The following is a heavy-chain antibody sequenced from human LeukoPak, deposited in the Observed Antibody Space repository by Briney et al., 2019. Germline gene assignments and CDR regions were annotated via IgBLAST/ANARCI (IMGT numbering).Heavy chain of an antibody. CDR3: VKDVGPGRPGAGPGS. V-gene: IGHV3-30*02. CDR2: IEHDGSFT. D-gene: IGHD6-13*01. J-gene: IGHJ5*02. CDR1: GFTFSNYG. Sequence: PGGSLRLSCVASGFTFSNYGIHWVRQAPDKGLEWVAFIEHDGSFTHYPESVKGRFSLSRDDSKTAVSLQMNSLRAGDTALYYCVKDVGPGRPGAGPGSWGQGTLVTVSS.